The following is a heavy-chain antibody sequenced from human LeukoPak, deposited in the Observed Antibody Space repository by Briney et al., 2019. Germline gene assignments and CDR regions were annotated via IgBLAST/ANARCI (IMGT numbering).Heavy chain of an antibody. V-gene: IGHV1-8*01. D-gene: IGHD1-26*01. CDR1: GYTFTSYD. Sequence: GASVKVSCKASGYTFTSYDFNWVRQATGQRPEWMGWMSPNSGDTGYAQKFQDRVTMTRNTSISTAYMELSSLRSDDTAVYYCARGPRSPGDYWGQGTLVTVSS. J-gene: IGHJ4*02. CDR3: ARGPRSPGDY. CDR2: MSPNSGDT.